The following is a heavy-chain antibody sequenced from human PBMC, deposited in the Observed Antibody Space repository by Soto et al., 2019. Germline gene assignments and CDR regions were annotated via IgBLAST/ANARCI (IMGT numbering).Heavy chain of an antibody. V-gene: IGHV1-46*01. D-gene: IGHD3-3*01. Sequence: ASVKVSCKASGYTFTSYYMHWVRQAPGQGLEWMGIINPSGGSTSYAQKFQGRVTMTRDTSTSTVYMEMSSLRSEDTAVYYCARDREVLRFLEWFFRYYSSGMDVWGQGTTVTVSS. CDR1: GYTFTSYY. CDR3: ARDREVLRFLEWFFRYYSSGMDV. J-gene: IGHJ6*02. CDR2: INPSGGST.